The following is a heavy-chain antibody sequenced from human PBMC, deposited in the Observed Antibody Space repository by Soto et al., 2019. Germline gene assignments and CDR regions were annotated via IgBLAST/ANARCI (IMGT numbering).Heavy chain of an antibody. CDR2: IYYSGTT. D-gene: IGHD5-12*01. J-gene: IGHJ5*02. V-gene: IGHV4-39*01. Sequence: QLQLQESGPGLVKPSETLSLTCTVSGGSISSSRHYWAWIRQPPGKGLEWIGSIYYSGTTFYNPSLKSRITISVDTSKNQFSLKLSSVTAADTAVYYCARRDIVATIASWSQGALVTVSS. CDR1: GGSISSSRHY. CDR3: ARRDIVATIAS.